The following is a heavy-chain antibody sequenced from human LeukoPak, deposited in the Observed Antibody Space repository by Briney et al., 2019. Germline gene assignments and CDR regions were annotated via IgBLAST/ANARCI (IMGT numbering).Heavy chain of an antibody. Sequence: PSETLSLTCTVSGASISSYYWSWLRQPAGKGLEWLGRIYTSGSTTYNPSLESRVTMSVDTSKNQFSLKLSAVTAADTAVYYCARDWEQLVPPQFYYYYYLDVWGKGTTVTVSS. D-gene: IGHD6-6*01. CDR2: IYTSGST. CDR3: ARDWEQLVPPQFYYYYYLDV. V-gene: IGHV4-4*07. J-gene: IGHJ6*03. CDR1: GASISSYY.